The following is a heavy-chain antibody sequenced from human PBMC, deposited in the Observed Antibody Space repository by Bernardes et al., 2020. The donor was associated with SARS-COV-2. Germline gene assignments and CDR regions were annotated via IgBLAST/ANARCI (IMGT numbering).Heavy chain of an antibody. CDR3: AKGSFGVELLHAFDI. CDR1: GYNFRDNY. J-gene: IGHJ3*02. Sequence: ASVKVSCKASGYNFRDNYIHWVRQAPGQGLEWMGWMNADSGTTMYSQKFQGRVTMTKDAFVSTAYMELSSLTSDDTAIYYCAKGSFGVELLHAFDIWGQGTMVTVSS. D-gene: IGHD3-3*01. V-gene: IGHV1-2*02. CDR2: MNADSGTT.